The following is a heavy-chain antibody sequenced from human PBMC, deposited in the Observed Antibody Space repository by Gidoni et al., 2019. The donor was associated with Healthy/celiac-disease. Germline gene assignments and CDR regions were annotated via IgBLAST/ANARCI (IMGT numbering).Heavy chain of an antibody. J-gene: IGHJ4*02. Sequence: QLQLQESGPGLVKPSETLSLTCPVSGGSISSSSYYWGWIRQPPGKGLEWIGSIYYSGSTYYNPSLKSRVTISVDTSKNQFSLKLSSVTAADTAVYYCARLGTGYDILTGYYSAFDYWGQGTLVTVSS. CDR2: IYYSGST. V-gene: IGHV4-39*01. CDR3: ARLGTGYDILTGYYSAFDY. CDR1: GGSISSSSYY. D-gene: IGHD3-9*01.